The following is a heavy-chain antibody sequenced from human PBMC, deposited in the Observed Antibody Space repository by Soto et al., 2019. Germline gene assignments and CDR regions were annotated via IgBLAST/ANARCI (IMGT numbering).Heavy chain of an antibody. Sequence: ASVKVSCKASGYTFTSYGISWVRQAPGQGLEWMGWISAYNGNTNYAQKLQGRVTMTTDTSTSTAYMELRSLRSDDTAVYYCARVCYYGSGSYYYYFDYWGQGTLVTVSS. V-gene: IGHV1-18*01. J-gene: IGHJ4*02. CDR2: ISAYNGNT. CDR1: GYTFTSYG. CDR3: ARVCYYGSGSYYYYFDY. D-gene: IGHD3-10*01.